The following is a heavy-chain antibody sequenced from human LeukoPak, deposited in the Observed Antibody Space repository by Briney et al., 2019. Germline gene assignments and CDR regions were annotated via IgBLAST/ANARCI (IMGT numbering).Heavy chain of an antibody. V-gene: IGHV3-23*01. CDR2: ISGSGGST. CDR3: AKDYDSSGPTMGDV. Sequence: GGSLRLSCAASGFTFSSYAMSWVRQAPGKGLEWVSAISGSGGSTYYADSVKGRFTISRDNSKNTLYLQMNRLRAEDTAVYYCAKDYDSSGPTMGDVWGQGTTVTVSS. D-gene: IGHD3-22*01. J-gene: IGHJ6*02. CDR1: GFTFSSYA.